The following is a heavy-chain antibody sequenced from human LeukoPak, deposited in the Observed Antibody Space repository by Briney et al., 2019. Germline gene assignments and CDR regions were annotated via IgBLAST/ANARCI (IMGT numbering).Heavy chain of an antibody. V-gene: IGHV3-30*18. CDR2: ISYDGSNK. D-gene: IGHD3-10*01. Sequence: PGGSLRLSCAASGFTFSSYGMHWVRQAPGKGLEWVAVISYDGSNKYYADSVKGRFTISRDNSKNTLYLQMNSLRAEDTAVYYCAKERAYGSGSNLGFDPWGQGTLVTVSS. J-gene: IGHJ5*02. CDR3: AKERAYGSGSNLGFDP. CDR1: GFTFSSYG.